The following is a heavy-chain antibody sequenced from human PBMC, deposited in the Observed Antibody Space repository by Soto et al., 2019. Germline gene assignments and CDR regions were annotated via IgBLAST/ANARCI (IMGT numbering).Heavy chain of an antibody. CDR2: ISGGGAYVGAT. CDR3: AKWSVPKTVFCSAIDS. V-gene: IGHV3-23*01. Sequence: GGSLRLSCAASGFSFTNYAMSWVRQAPGKGLEWVSVISGGGAYVGATYYADSVKGRFSISRDNSKKTLFLQMDSLRAEDTALYYCAKWSVPKTVFCSAIDSWGQGILVTVSS. CDR1: GFSFTNYA. D-gene: IGHD3-3*01. J-gene: IGHJ4*02.